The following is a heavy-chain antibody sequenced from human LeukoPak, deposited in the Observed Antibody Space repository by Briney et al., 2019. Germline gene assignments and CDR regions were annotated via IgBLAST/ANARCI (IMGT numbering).Heavy chain of an antibody. CDR2: ISHSGNTI. Sequence: GGSLRLSCAASGFSFSDYYMSWIRQAPGKGLEWVSYISHSGNTIYYADSVKGRFTISRDNAKNSLYLQMNSLRAEDTAVYYCARDLIAVVGGRGFDYWGQGTLVTVSS. V-gene: IGHV3-11*01. D-gene: IGHD6-13*01. J-gene: IGHJ4*02. CDR1: GFSFSDYY. CDR3: ARDLIAVVGGRGFDY.